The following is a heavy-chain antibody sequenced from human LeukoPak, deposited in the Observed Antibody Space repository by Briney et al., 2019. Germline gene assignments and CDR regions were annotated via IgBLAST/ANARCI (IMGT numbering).Heavy chain of an antibody. V-gene: IGHV4-34*01. CDR3: ARRGFSGGYALRGGFGY. Sequence: SETLSLTCAVYGGSFSGYYWSWIRQPPGKGLEWIGEINHSGSTNYNPSLKSRVTISVDTSKNQFSLKLSSVTAADTAVYYCARRGFSGGYALRGGFGYWGQGTLVTVSS. CDR1: GGSFSGYY. J-gene: IGHJ4*02. D-gene: IGHD5-12*01. CDR2: INHSGST.